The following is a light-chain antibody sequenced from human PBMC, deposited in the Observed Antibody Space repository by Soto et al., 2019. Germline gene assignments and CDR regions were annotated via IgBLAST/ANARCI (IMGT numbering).Light chain of an antibody. CDR1: SSDVGSYNH. Sequence: QSALTQPASVSGSPGQSITISCSGTSSDVGSYNHVAWYQQFPGKTPKLIIYEVTYRPSGVSHRFSASKSGNTASLTISGLQAEDEADYYCLSYTGSSTSYVFGTGTKVTVL. CDR2: EVT. J-gene: IGLJ1*01. CDR3: LSYTGSSTSYV. V-gene: IGLV2-14*01.